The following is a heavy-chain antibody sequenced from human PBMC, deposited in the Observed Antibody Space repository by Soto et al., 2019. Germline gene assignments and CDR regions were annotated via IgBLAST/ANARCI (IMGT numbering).Heavy chain of an antibody. Sequence: QVQLQQWGAGLLKPSETLSLTCAVYGGSFSGYYWSWIRQPPGKGLEWIGEINHSGSTNYNPSLKSRVTISVDTSKNQFSLKLSSVTAADTAVYYCARGKYNFWSGSGTNWFDPWGQGTLVTVSS. J-gene: IGHJ5*02. D-gene: IGHD3-3*01. CDR2: INHSGST. V-gene: IGHV4-34*01. CDR3: ARGKYNFWSGSGTNWFDP. CDR1: GGSFSGYY.